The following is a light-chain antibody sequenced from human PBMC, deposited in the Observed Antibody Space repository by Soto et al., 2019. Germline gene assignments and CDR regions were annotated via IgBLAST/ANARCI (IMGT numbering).Light chain of an antibody. Sequence: EIVFTQSPCTLSLSQGERATLSCRASQSVNSNLAWYQQKPGQAPRVLIYGAFTRATGIPARFSGSGSGTEFTLTISSLQSEDFAVYYCQQYNNWPRTFGQGTKVDI. CDR3: QQYNNWPRT. CDR2: GAF. V-gene: IGKV3-15*01. J-gene: IGKJ1*01. CDR1: QSVNSN.